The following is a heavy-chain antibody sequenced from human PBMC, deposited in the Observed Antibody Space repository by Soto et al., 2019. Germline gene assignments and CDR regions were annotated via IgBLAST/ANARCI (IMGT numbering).Heavy chain of an antibody. CDR1: GFTFSSYT. Sequence: GGSLRLSCAASGFTFSSYTMNWVRQAPGKGLEWVSSISSSSYIYYADSVKGRFTISRDNAKNSLYLQMNSLRAEDTAVYYCARDAAGGGSSFFYFDYWGQGTLVTVSS. CDR2: ISSSSYI. J-gene: IGHJ4*02. CDR3: ARDAAGGGSSFFYFDY. D-gene: IGHD6-13*01. V-gene: IGHV3-21*01.